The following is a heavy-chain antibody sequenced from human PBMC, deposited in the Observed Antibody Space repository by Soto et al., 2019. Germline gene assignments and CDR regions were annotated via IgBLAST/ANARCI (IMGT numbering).Heavy chain of an antibody. CDR1: GYSFTRYW. CDR3: ARRASGTYYKTFDY. V-gene: IGHV5-10-1*01. Sequence: GESLTISGTCAGYSFTRYWISWVRQMPGKGLDWMGRIDPSDSNTQYSPSFQGHVTISADKSISTAYLQWSSLKASDTAMYYCARRASGTYYKTFDYWGQGTLVTVSS. J-gene: IGHJ4*02. CDR2: IDPSDSNT. D-gene: IGHD3-10*01.